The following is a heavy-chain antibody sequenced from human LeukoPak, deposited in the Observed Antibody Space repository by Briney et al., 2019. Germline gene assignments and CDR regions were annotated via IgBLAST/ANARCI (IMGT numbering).Heavy chain of an antibody. Sequence: SETLSLTCTVSGGSISSYYWSWIRQPPGKGLEWIGYIYYSGSTNYNPSLKSRVTISVDTSKNQFSLKLSSVTAADTAVYYCASSGWITFDAFDIWGQGTMVTVSS. CDR1: GGSISSYY. V-gene: IGHV4-59*01. CDR3: ASSGWITFDAFDI. CDR2: IYYSGST. D-gene: IGHD6-19*01. J-gene: IGHJ3*02.